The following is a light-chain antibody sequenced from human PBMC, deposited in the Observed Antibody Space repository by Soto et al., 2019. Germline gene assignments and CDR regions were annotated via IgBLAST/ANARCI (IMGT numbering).Light chain of an antibody. CDR1: QSFSSTF. V-gene: IGKV3-20*01. J-gene: IGKJ2*01. CDR2: GAS. CDR3: QQYASSPPYT. Sequence: EIVLTQSPGTLSLSPGESATLSCRASQSFSSTFLAWYQQKPGQAPRLLIYGASNRATGIPDRYSGSGSGTDFILTISRLEPDDFAVYYCQQYASSPPYTFGQGTRLEIK.